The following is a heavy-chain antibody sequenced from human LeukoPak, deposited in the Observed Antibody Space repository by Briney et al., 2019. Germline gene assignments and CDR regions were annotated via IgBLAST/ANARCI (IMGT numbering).Heavy chain of an antibody. CDR2: IKEDASEK. CDR3: ARLNWNYADY. Sequence: GGSLRLSCTASGFTFSLYWMTWVRQAPEKGLEWVANIKEDASEKDYVDSVKGRFTISRDNGKNSLYLQMNSLRGEDTAVYYCARLNWNYADYWGQGTLVTVSS. D-gene: IGHD3-3*01. CDR1: GFTFSLYW. J-gene: IGHJ4*02. V-gene: IGHV3-7*01.